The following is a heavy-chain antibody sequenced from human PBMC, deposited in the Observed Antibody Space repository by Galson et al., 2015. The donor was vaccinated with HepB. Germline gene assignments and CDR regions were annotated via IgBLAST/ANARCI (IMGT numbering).Heavy chain of an antibody. D-gene: IGHD3-3*01. CDR3: ARVQYYDFWSGPLFDY. V-gene: IGHV3-11*01. Sequence: SLRLSCAASGFIFSDYYMSWIRPAPGKGLEWVSFIRSSGTNIDYADSVKGRFIISRDNPKNSLYLQMNSLRAEDTAVYYCARVQYYDFWSGPLFDYWGQGILVTVSS. CDR1: GFIFSDYY. J-gene: IGHJ4*02. CDR2: IRSSGTNI.